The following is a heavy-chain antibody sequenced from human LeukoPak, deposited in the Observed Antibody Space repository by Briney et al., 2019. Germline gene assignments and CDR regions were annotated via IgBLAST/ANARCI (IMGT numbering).Heavy chain of an antibody. CDR2: MNPNSGNT. D-gene: IGHD5-18*01. CDR3: ARSSSWIQLWFAYYYGMDV. J-gene: IGHJ6*02. CDR1: GYTFTSYD. V-gene: IGHV1-8*01. Sequence: ASVTVSCTASGYTFTSYDINWVRQATGQGLEWMGWMNPNSGNTGYAQKFQGRVTMTRNTSISTAYMELSSLRSEDTAVYYCARSSSWIQLWFAYYYGMDVWGQGTTVTVSS.